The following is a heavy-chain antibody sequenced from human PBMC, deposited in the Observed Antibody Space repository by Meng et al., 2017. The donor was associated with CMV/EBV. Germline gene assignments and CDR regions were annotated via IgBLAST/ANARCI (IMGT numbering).Heavy chain of an antibody. CDR1: GVTFSSYW. D-gene: IGHD2-21*01. CDR3: ARDALYCGGDCYSDY. J-gene: IGHJ4*02. CDR2: IERDGNEM. Sequence: GGSLRLSCTVPGVTFSSYWMSWVRQAPGRGLEWVANIERDGNEMYYADSVKGRFTISRDNAKNSVYLQMNSLRAEDTAVYYCARDALYCGGDCYSDYWGQGTLVTVSS. V-gene: IGHV3-7*01.